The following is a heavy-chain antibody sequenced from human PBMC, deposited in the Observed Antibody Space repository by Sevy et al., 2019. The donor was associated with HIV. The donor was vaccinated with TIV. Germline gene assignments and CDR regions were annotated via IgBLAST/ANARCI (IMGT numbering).Heavy chain of an antibody. Sequence: GGSLRLSCEASGFTLSSHHMHWVRQAPGKGLEWVADISHDGSNKYYADPVKGRFTISRDTSKNTVHLDMYSLRTDDTAVYYCAREPQDLRFLDWLKYYFDFWGQGTLVTVSS. J-gene: IGHJ4*02. CDR1: GFTLSSHH. CDR2: ISHDGSNK. D-gene: IGHD3-3*01. V-gene: IGHV3-30-3*01. CDR3: AREPQDLRFLDWLKYYFDF.